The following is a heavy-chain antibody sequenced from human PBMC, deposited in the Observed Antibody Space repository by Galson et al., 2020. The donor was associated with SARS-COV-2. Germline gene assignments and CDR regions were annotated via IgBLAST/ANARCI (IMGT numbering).Heavy chain of an antibody. CDR3: AKELSGYPIDY. J-gene: IGHJ4*02. Sequence: GGSLRLSCAASGLPLRSYGMPWVRQAPGKRLEWVAVLSYDGSNKYYADSVKGRFTISRDNSKNTLYLQMNSLRAEDTAVYYCAKELSGYPIDYWGQGTLVTVSS. D-gene: IGHD2-15*01. V-gene: IGHV3-30*18. CDR1: GLPLRSYG. CDR2: LSYDGSNK.